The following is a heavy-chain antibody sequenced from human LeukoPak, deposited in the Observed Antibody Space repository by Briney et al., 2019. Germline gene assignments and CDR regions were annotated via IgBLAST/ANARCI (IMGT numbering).Heavy chain of an antibody. CDR2: IYPGDSDA. CDR1: GYSFTAHW. V-gene: IGHV5-51*01. Sequence: GESLKISCKGSGYSFTAHWIAWVRQVPGKGLEWMGIIYPGDSDARYSPSFQGQVTISVDKSISTAYLHWSSLKASDTAMYFCARRASARGPPPNDFIYDTWGQGTPVTVSS. J-gene: IGHJ4*02. D-gene: IGHD3-16*01. CDR3: ARRASARGPPPNDFIYDT.